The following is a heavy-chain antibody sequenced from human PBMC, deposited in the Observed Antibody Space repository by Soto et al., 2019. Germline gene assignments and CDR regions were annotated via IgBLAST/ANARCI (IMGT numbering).Heavy chain of an antibody. D-gene: IGHD1-26*01. Sequence: VASVKVSCKASGYTFTSYGISWVRQAPGQGLEWMGWISAYNGNTNYAQKLQGRVTMTTDTSTSTAYMELRSLRSDDTAVYYCARERNSGSYFSYYYYYGMDVWGQGTTVTVSS. J-gene: IGHJ6*02. CDR2: ISAYNGNT. CDR1: GYTFTSYG. V-gene: IGHV1-18*01. CDR3: ARERNSGSYFSYYYYYGMDV.